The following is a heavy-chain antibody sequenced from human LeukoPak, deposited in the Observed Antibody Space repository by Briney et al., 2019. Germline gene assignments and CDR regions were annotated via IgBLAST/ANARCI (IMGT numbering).Heavy chain of an antibody. J-gene: IGHJ3*02. V-gene: IGHV3-21*01. CDR3: ASLYITMIVDDAFDI. CDR2: ISSSSSYI. Sequence: KAGGSLRLSCAASGFTFSSHWMSWVRQAPGKGLEWVSSISSSSSYIYYAGSVKGRFTISRDNAKNSLYLQMNSLRAEDTAVYYCASLYITMIVDDAFDIWGQGTMVTVSS. D-gene: IGHD3-22*01. CDR1: GFTFSSHW.